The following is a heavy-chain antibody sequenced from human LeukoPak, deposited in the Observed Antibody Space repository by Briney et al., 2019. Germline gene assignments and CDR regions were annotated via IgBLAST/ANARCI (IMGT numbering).Heavy chain of an antibody. J-gene: IGHJ3*02. CDR3: ARVGGLDAFDI. Sequence: PGGSLRLSCAASGFTVSSNYMSWVRQAPGKGLEWVSVIYSGGSTYYTDSVKGRFTISRHNSQNTLFLQMNSLRAEDTAVYYCARVGGLDAFDIWGQGTMVTVSS. D-gene: IGHD1-26*01. V-gene: IGHV3-53*04. CDR1: GFTVSSNY. CDR2: IYSGGST.